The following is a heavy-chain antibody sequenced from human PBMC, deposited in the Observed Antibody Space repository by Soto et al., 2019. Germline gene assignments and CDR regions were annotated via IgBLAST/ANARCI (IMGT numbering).Heavy chain of an antibody. Sequence: EVQLVESGGGLVKPGGSLGLSCAASGFTFSSYSMNWVRQAPGKGLEWVSSISSSSSYIYYADSVKGRFTISRDNAKNSLYLQMNSLRAEDTAVYYCARDLHYDFWSGYSGFDYWGQGTLVTVSS. D-gene: IGHD3-3*01. V-gene: IGHV3-21*01. J-gene: IGHJ4*02. CDR3: ARDLHYDFWSGYSGFDY. CDR1: GFTFSSYS. CDR2: ISSSSSYI.